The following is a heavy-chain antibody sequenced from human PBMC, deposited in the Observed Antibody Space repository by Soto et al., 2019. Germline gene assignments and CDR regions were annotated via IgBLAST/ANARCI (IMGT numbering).Heavy chain of an antibody. CDR2: IGAYNGNT. D-gene: IGHD2-2*01. J-gene: IGHJ5*02. CDR3: ARVQRGPIVVVPAAQDGRSSWFDP. Sequence: ASVKVSCKASEDTFRNYAISWVRQAPGQGLEWMGGIGAYNGNTNYAQKLQGRVTMTTDTSTSTAYMELRSLRSDDTAVYYCARVQRGPIVVVPAAQDGRSSWFDPWGQGTLVTVSS. V-gene: IGHV1-18*01. CDR1: EDTFRNYA.